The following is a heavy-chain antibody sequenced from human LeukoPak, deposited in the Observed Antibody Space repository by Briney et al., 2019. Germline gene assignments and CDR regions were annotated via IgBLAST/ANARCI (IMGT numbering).Heavy chain of an antibody. CDR3: ARQPPTYCSSTSCYSNY. CDR2: IYPGDSDT. D-gene: IGHD2-2*02. CDR1: GYSFTSYW. J-gene: IGHJ4*02. Sequence: GESLKISCKGSGYSFTSYWIGWVRQMPGKGLEWMGIIYPGDSDTRYSLSFQGQVTISADKSISTAYLQWSSLKASDTAMYYCARQPPTYCSSTSCYSNYWGQGTLVTVSS. V-gene: IGHV5-51*01.